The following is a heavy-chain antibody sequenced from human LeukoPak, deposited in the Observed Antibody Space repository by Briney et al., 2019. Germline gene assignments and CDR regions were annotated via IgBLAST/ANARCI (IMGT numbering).Heavy chain of an antibody. CDR1: GFTFNNNA. J-gene: IGHJ3*01. D-gene: IGHD2-2*01. V-gene: IGHV3-23*01. CDR3: ARCTASCYANAFDV. Sequence: GGSLRLSCATSGFTFNNNAMSWVRQAPGKRLEWVSAINGGGDATEYADSVKGRFTISRDNSKNTLYLQMNSLRPEDTAVYYCARCTASCYANAFDVWGQGTSLTVSS. CDR2: INGGGDAT.